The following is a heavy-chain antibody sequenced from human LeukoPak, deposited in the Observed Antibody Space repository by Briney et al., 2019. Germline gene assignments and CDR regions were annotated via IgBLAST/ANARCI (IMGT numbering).Heavy chain of an antibody. V-gene: IGHV3-21*01. D-gene: IGHD3-3*01. CDR3: ARLGYSRRYYDFWSGYSGWFDP. CDR2: ISSSSSYI. CDR1: GFTFSSYS. Sequence: GGSLRLSSAASGFTFSSYSMNGVRQAPGKGLECVSSISSSSSYIYYADSVKGRFTISRDNAKNSLYLQMNSLRAEDTAVYYCARLGYSRRYYDFWSGYSGWFDPWGQGTLVTVST. J-gene: IGHJ5*02.